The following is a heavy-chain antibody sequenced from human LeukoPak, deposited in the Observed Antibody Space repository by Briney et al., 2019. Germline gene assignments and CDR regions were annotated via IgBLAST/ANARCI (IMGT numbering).Heavy chain of an antibody. D-gene: IGHD3-10*01. CDR3: ARDSGTTGEVKFDP. J-gene: IGHJ5*02. V-gene: IGHV4-4*07. CDR2: IYNGGSI. CDR1: GDSISRYY. Sequence: AETLSLTCTVSGDSISRYYWSWIRQPAGEGLEWIGRIYNGGSITYNPSLTSRVNISIATYNNQFSLRLRFVTPADTAVYYCARDSGTTGEVKFDPWGQGTLVTVSS.